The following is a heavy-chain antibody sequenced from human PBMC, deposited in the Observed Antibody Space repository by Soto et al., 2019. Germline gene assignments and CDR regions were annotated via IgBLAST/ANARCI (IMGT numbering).Heavy chain of an antibody. J-gene: IGHJ5*02. D-gene: IGHD4-17*01. Sequence: QVQLVQSGAEVKKPGSSVKVSCKASGGTFSSYAISWVRQAPGQGLEWMGGIIPIFGTANYAQKFQGRVTITADESTSTAYMELSSLRSEETAVYYCARGFRGATVTTLGVRGGFDPWGQGTLVTVSS. V-gene: IGHV1-69*12. CDR1: GGTFSSYA. CDR2: IIPIFGTA. CDR3: ARGFRGATVTTLGVRGGFDP.